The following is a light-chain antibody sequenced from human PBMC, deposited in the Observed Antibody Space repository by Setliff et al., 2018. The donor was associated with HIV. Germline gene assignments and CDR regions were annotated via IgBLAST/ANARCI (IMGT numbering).Light chain of an antibody. CDR3: SSYTSSSTLV. J-gene: IGLJ1*01. Sequence: QSVLTQFASVSGSPGQSITISCTGTSSDVGSYNLVSWYQQHPGKAPKLMIYEVTKRPSGISHRFSGSKSGNTASLTISGLQAEDEAEYYCSSYTSSSTLVFGTGTKVTVL. CDR1: SSDVGSYNL. V-gene: IGLV2-14*02. CDR2: EVT.